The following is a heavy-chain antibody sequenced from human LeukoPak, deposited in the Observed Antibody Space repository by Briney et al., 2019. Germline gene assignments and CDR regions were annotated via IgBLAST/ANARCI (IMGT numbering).Heavy chain of an antibody. CDR1: GFTFGDYA. CDR2: IRSKAYGGTT. D-gene: IGHD6-13*01. J-gene: IGHJ6*03. V-gene: IGHV3-49*03. Sequence: GGSLRLSCTASGFTFGDYAMSWFRQAPGKGLEWVGFIRSKAYGGTTEYAASVKGRFTISRDDSKSIAYLQMNSLKTEDTAVYYCTTRMGSSSWYWSFYYYYMDVWGKGTTVTVSS. CDR3: TTRMGSSSWYWSFYYYYMDV.